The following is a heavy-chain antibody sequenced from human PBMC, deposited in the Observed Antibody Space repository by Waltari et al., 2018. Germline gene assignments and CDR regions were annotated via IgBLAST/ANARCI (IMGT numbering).Heavy chain of an antibody. CDR2: ISYDGSKK. J-gene: IGHJ4*02. V-gene: IGHV3-30*14. CDR3: ARDRVNEWVFDY. D-gene: IGHD1-26*01. Sequence: VRQAPGKGLEWVALISYDGSKKYYADSVKDRFTISRDNSKNILYLQMNNLKLEDTAVYYCARDRVNEWVFDYWGQGVLVTVSS.